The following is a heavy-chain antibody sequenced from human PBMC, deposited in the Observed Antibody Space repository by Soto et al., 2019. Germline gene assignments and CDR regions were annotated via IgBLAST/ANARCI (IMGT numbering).Heavy chain of an antibody. Sequence: PSETLSLTCTVSGGSISSNSNYWGWIRQPPGKGLEWIGSIYYSGGTYYNPSLKSRVTISVDTSKNQFSLKLRSVTATDTAVYYCAGNGITMVRGVGSSDFWGQGTLVTVSS. CDR3: AGNGITMVRGVGSSDF. D-gene: IGHD3-10*01. J-gene: IGHJ4*02. CDR2: IYYSGGT. V-gene: IGHV4-39*01. CDR1: GGSISSNSNY.